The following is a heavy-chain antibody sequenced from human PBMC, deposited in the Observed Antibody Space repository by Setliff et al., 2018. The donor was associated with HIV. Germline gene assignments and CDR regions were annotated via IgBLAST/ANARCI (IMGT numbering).Heavy chain of an antibody. CDR2: ISANNAHT. CDR1: RGTFSSYA. J-gene: IGHJ6*03. CDR3: ATSSRIYYYSYMDV. D-gene: IGHD2-2*01. Sequence: ASVKVSCKASRGTFSSYAISWVRQAPGQGIEWMGWISANNAHTMPAQKFQGRVTLNTDTSTNTAFLELRSLRSDDTAVYYCATSSRIYYYSYMDVWGKGTTVTVSS. V-gene: IGHV1-18*01.